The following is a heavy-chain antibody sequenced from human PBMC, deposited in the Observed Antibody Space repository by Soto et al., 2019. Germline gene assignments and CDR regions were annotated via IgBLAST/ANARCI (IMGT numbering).Heavy chain of an antibody. CDR2: TYISGDT. CDR1: GDSISRYY. V-gene: IGHV4-4*07. CDR3: AREYTETVDGPTPYYFDY. J-gene: IGHJ4*02. D-gene: IGHD6-19*01. Sequence: SETLSLTCIISGDSISRYYCSWIRQSAGKGLEWIGRTYISGDTNYNPSLKSRVTMSVSTSKNQLSLKLSSVTAADTAVYYCAREYTETVDGPTPYYFDYWGQGTPVTVSS.